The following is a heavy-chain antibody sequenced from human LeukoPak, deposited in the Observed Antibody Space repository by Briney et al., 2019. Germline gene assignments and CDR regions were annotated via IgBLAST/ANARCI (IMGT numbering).Heavy chain of an antibody. V-gene: IGHV3-23*01. D-gene: IGHD2-2*01. CDR3: AKGGYCSSTSCLAIY. CDR2: ISGSGGST. CDR1: GFTFSSYP. J-gene: IGHJ4*02. Sequence: GGSLRLSCAASGFTFSSYPMTWVRQAPGKGLEWVSAISGSGGSTYYADSVKGRFTISRDNSKNSLFLQMSSLRAEDTALYYCAKGGYCSSTSCLAIYWGQGTLVTVSS.